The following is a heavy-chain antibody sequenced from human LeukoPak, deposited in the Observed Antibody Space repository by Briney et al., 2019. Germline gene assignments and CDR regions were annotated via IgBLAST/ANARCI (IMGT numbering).Heavy chain of an antibody. D-gene: IGHD3-9*01. CDR3: AKTYYDILTGYCFDH. CDR1: GFTFSSYW. CDR2: IKQDGSEK. J-gene: IGHJ4*02. Sequence: PGGSLRLSCAASGFTFSSYWMSWVRQAPGKGLELVANIKQDGSEKYYVDSAKARFTISRDNAKNSLYLQMNSLRAEDTAVYYCAKTYYDILTGYCFDHWGQGTLVTVSS. V-gene: IGHV3-7*01.